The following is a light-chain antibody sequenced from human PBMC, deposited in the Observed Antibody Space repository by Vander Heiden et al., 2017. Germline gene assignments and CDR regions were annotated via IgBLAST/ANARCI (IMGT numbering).Light chain of an antibody. J-gene: IGKJ3*01. Sequence: IVLTQSPGTLSLSPGERATLSCRASQSVSSTYVAWYQQRPGQAPRVLIHGATSRANGNPDRFSGGWVGHDFSLTIRRLGPENLSGYYWQHYGSPPFTFGPGTKVDFK. CDR2: GAT. CDR1: QSVSSTY. CDR3: QHYGSPPFT. V-gene: IGKV3-20*01.